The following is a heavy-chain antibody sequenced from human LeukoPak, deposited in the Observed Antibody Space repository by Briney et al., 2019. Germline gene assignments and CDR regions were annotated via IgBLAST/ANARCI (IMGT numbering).Heavy chain of an antibody. CDR3: ARDSIRDFWSGYYSGHYYYMDV. D-gene: IGHD3-3*01. CDR1: GGSISSYY. CDR2: IYYSGST. V-gene: IGHV4-59*01. J-gene: IGHJ6*03. Sequence: PSETLSLTCTVSGGSISSYYWSWIRQPPGKGLECIGYIYYSGSTNYNPSLKSRVTISVDTSKNQFSLKLSSVTAADTAVYYCARDSIRDFWSGYYSGHYYYMDVWGKGTTVTVSS.